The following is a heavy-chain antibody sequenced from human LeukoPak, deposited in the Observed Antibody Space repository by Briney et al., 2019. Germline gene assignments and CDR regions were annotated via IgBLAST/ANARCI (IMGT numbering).Heavy chain of an antibody. CDR1: GGSISSYY. CDR3: ARDRSTMVRGVIAGNWFDP. CDR2: IYTSGST. D-gene: IGHD3-10*01. V-gene: IGHV4-4*07. Sequence: SETLSLTCTVSGGSISSYYWSWIRQPAGKGLEWIGRIYTSGSTNYNPSLKSRVTMSVDTSKNQFSLKLSSVTAADTAVYYCARDRSTMVRGVIAGNWFDPWSQGTLVTVSS. J-gene: IGHJ5*02.